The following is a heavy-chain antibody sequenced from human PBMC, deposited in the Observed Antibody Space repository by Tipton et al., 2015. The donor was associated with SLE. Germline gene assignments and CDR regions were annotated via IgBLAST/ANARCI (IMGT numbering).Heavy chain of an antibody. CDR2: IDQVGST. CDR1: GGSLSGHQ. V-gene: IGHV4-34*01. J-gene: IGHJ4*02. CDR3: ARGGITMFGLVTSDY. Sequence: AGLVKPSESLSLTCAVYGGSLSGHQWSWIRQPPGKGLEWIGHIDQVGSTTYNPSLKSRVTISVDTSKFSLRLTSVIVADTAVYFCARGGITMFGLVTSDYWGQGAMVTVSS. D-gene: IGHD3-3*01.